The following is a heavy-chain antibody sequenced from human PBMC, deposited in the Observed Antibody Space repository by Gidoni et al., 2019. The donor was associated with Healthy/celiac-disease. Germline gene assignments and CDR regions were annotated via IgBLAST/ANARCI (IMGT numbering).Heavy chain of an antibody. Sequence: QVTLQESGPVLVKPTETLTLTCTVSGCSLSNARMGVSWSRQPPGKAMEWLAHIFSNDEKSYSTSLKSRLTISKDTSKSQVVLTRTNMDPVDTATYYCARIVRTGYSGSYKRGVLDYWGQGTLVTVSS. J-gene: IGHJ4*02. CDR2: IFSNDEK. CDR1: GCSLSNARMG. CDR3: ARIVRTGYSGSYKRGVLDY. V-gene: IGHV2-26*01. D-gene: IGHD1-26*01.